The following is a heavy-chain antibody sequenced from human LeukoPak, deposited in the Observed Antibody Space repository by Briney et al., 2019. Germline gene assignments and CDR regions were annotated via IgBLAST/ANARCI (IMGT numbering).Heavy chain of an antibody. CDR1: GYSFTNYG. Sequence: ASVKVSCKTSGYSFTNYGITWVRQAPGQGLEWMGWISGYNSKPFYAQNFQGRVTMTTDTSTSTVYMEVRSLRSDDTAVYYCARELVLQQDTIDQNAAFDIWGQGTMVTVSS. J-gene: IGHJ3*02. V-gene: IGHV1-18*01. D-gene: IGHD5-18*01. CDR2: ISGYNSKP. CDR3: ARELVLQQDTIDQNAAFDI.